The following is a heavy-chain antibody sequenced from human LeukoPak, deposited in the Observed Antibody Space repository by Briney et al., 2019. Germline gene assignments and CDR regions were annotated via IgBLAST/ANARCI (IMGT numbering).Heavy chain of an antibody. CDR3: ARGGITVFGVIIRDFDS. D-gene: IGHD3-3*01. CDR2: ISYGGNSK. V-gene: IGHV3-30-3*01. J-gene: IGHJ4*02. Sequence: GRSLRVSCAASGFTFRSYAMHWVRQAPGKGLEWVAVISYGGNSKYYADSVKGRSTISRDNAKNSLYLQMNSLRVEDTAVYYCARGGITVFGVIIRDFDSWGQGTLVTVSS. CDR1: GFTFRSYA.